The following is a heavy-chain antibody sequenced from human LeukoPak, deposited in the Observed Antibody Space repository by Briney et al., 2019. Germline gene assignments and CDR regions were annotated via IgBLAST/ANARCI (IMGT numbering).Heavy chain of an antibody. J-gene: IGHJ5*02. CDR2: ISAYNGNT. Sequence: ASVKVSCKASGYTFTSYGISWVRQAPGQGLEWMGWISAYNGNTNYAQKLQGRVTMTTDTSTSTAYMELRSLRSEDTAVYYCARGNSIADRGWWFDPWGQGTLVTVSS. D-gene: IGHD4-23*01. V-gene: IGHV1-18*01. CDR3: ARGNSIADRGWWFDP. CDR1: GYTFTSYG.